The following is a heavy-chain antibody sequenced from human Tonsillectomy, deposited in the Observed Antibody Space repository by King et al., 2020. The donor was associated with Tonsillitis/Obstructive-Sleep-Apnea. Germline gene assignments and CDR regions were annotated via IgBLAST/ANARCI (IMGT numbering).Heavy chain of an antibody. D-gene: IGHD3-22*01. CDR2: IIPIFGVT. Sequence: VQLVESGAEVKKPGSSVKVSCKASGGTFSSYAISWVRQAPGQGLEWMGGIIPIFGVTNYAQKFQGRITVTADKSTSTAYMELSSLRSEDTAVYYCASQYYDSSGYYYFDYWGQGTLVTVSS. V-gene: IGHV1-69*17. CDR3: ASQYYDSSGYYYFDY. J-gene: IGHJ4*02. CDR1: GGTFSSYA.